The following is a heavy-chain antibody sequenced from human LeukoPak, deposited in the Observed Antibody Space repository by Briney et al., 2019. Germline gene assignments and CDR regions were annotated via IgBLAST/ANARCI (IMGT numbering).Heavy chain of an antibody. J-gene: IGHJ3*02. D-gene: IGHD3/OR15-3a*01. CDR1: GFTFSSYG. CDR3: ARGDFTKAFDI. V-gene: IGHV3-30*03. CDR2: ISYDGSNK. Sequence: GGSLRLSCAASGFTFSSYGMHWVRQAPGKGLEWVAVISYDGSNKYYVDSVKGRFTISRDNSKNTLYLQMNSLRAEDTAVYYCARGDFTKAFDIWDQGTMVTVSS.